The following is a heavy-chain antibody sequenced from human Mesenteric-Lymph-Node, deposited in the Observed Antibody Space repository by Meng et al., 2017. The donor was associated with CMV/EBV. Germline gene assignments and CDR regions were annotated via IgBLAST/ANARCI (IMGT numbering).Heavy chain of an antibody. CDR2: IYYSGST. CDR1: GGSISSYY. V-gene: IGHV4-59*01. D-gene: IGHD3-22*01. J-gene: IGHJ6*02. Sequence: GSLRLSCTVSGGSISSYYWSWIRQPPGKGLEWIGYIYYSGSTNYNPSLKSRVNISVDTSKNQFSLKLSSVTAADTDVYYCARVPDYYDSSGPRMDVWGQGTTVTVSS. CDR3: ARVPDYYDSSGPRMDV.